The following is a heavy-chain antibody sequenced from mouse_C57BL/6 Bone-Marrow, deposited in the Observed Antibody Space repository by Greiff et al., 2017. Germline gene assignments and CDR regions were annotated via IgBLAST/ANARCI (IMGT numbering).Heavy chain of an antibody. Sequence: QVQLQQSGAELVKPGASVKLSCKASGYTFTSYCMHWVKQRPGQGLEWIGMIYPNSGSTNYNEKFKSKATLTVDKSSSTAYMQLSSLTSEDSAVYYCAREGYYDYDSWFAYWGQGTLVTVSA. CDR3: AREGYYDYDSWFAY. D-gene: IGHD2-4*01. V-gene: IGHV1-64*01. CDR2: IYPNSGST. J-gene: IGHJ3*01. CDR1: GYTFTSYC.